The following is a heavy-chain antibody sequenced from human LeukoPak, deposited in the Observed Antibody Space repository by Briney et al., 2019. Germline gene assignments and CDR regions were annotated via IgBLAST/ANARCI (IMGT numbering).Heavy chain of an antibody. D-gene: IGHD4/OR15-4a*01. Sequence: SGGSLRLSWAAPGLTVFNYWMSWFRKAPGKGLEWLANINLDGSQKYYVDSLKGRFTISRDNAKNSLYLQMNSLRAEDTAVYYCARDVDYANPRHDYWGQGTLVTVSS. J-gene: IGHJ4*02. CDR3: ARDVDYANPRHDY. V-gene: IGHV3-7*01. CDR2: INLDGSQK. CDR1: GLTVFNYW.